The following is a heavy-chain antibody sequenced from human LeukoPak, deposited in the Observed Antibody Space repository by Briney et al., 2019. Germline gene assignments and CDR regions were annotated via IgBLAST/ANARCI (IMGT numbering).Heavy chain of an antibody. CDR2: IYSSGSI. CDR1: RGSISSYY. CDR3: ARGAYYVDWFDP. J-gene: IGHJ5*02. Sequence: SETLSLTCTVSRGSISSYYWSWIRQPAGKGLEWIGRIYSSGSINYNPSLNSRVTISVDKSKNQFSLKLGSVTAADTAVYYCARGAYYVDWFDPWGQGTLVTVSS. D-gene: IGHD3-16*01. V-gene: IGHV4-4*07.